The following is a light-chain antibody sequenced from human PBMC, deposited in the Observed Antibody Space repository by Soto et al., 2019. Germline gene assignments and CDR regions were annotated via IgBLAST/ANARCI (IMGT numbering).Light chain of an antibody. CDR3: SSYTSRSTLV. CDR2: EVS. J-gene: IGLJ2*01. Sequence: QSALTQPASVSGSPGQSITISCTGTSSDVGGYNYVSSYQQHPGKAPKLMIYEVSNRPSGVSDRFSGSKSGNTASLTISGLHAEDEADYYCSSYTSRSTLVFGGGTKVTVL. CDR1: SSDVGGYNY. V-gene: IGLV2-14*01.